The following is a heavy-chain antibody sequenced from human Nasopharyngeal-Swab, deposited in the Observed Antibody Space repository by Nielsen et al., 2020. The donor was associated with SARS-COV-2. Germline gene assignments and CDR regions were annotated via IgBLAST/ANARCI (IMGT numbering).Heavy chain of an antibody. CDR3: ARELRYFDWSKQRGGAFDY. CDR2: IWYDGSNK. V-gene: IGHV3-33*01. Sequence: GESLKISCAASGFTFSSYGMHWVRQAPGKGLEWVAVIWYDGSNKYYADSVKGRFTISRDYSKNTLYLQMNSLRAEDTAVYYCARELRYFDWSKQRGGAFDYWGQGTLVTVSS. J-gene: IGHJ4*02. D-gene: IGHD3-9*01. CDR1: GFTFSSYG.